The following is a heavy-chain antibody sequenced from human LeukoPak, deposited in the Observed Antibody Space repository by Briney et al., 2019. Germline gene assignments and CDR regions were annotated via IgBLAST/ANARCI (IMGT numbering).Heavy chain of an antibody. CDR1: GGPFTTYY. V-gene: IGHV4-34*01. J-gene: IGHJ2*01. Sequence: PSETLSLTCAVYGGPFTTYYWSWIRQPPGKGLEWIGDVYHTGSTTYNPSLKSRGTISVDPSKNQFSLKLTSVTAADTAVYYCARVYYGSSYDYWYFDLWGRGTLVTVSS. D-gene: IGHD6-13*01. CDR3: ARVYYGSSYDYWYFDL. CDR2: VYHTGST.